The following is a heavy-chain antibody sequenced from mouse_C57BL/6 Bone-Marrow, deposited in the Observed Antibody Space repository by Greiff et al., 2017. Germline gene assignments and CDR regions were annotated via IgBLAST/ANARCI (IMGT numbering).Heavy chain of an antibody. J-gene: IGHJ2*01. D-gene: IGHD1-1*01. CDR1: GFSLSTFGMG. CDR2: IWWDDDK. Sequence: QVTLKVSGPGILQPSQTLSLTCSFSGFSLSTFGMGVGWIRQPSGKGLEWLAHIWWDDDKYYNPALKSRLTISKDTSKNQVFLKIANVDTADTAPYYCARIAFYGSTDYWGQGTTLTVSS. CDR3: ARIAFYGSTDY. V-gene: IGHV8-8*01.